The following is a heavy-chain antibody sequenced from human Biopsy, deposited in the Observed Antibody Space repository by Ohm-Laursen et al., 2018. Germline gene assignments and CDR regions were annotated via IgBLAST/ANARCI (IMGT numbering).Heavy chain of an antibody. CDR2: ITTDSGRI. CDR1: GFTLSDG. J-gene: IGHJ4*02. D-gene: IGHD3-9*01. Sequence: SLRLSCAASGFTLSDGMTWVRQAPGKWLEWVSSITTDSGRIFYADSVRGRFTISRDNSKNTLYLQMNNLRAEDTAEYYCARHLRYNDYWGQGTLVTVSS. CDR3: ARHLRYNDY. V-gene: IGHV3-23*01.